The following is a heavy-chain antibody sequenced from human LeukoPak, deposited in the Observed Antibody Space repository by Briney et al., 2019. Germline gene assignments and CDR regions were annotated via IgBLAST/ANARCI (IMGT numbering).Heavy chain of an antibody. D-gene: IGHD5-24*01. J-gene: IGHJ4*02. CDR2: ISYDGSNK. Sequence: GGSLRLSCAASGFTFSSYAMHWVRKPPGKGLEWVAVISYDGSNKYYADSVKGRFTISRDNSKNTLYLQMNSLRAEDTAVYYCARDRGDGYNPLDYWGQGTLVTVSS. CDR1: GFTFSSYA. V-gene: IGHV3-30-3*01. CDR3: ARDRGDGYNPLDY.